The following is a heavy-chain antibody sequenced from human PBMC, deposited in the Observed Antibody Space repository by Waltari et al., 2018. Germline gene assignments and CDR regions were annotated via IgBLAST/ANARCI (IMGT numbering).Heavy chain of an antibody. CDR2: IYPGDSDT. CDR3: ARQYDSSGYYYFDY. Sequence: EVQLVQSGAEVKKRGESMKISCKGSGYSFTRYWMGWVRKGPGKGLEWIGNIYPGDSDTRYSPSFQGQVTISADKSISTAYLQWSSLKASDTAMYYCARQYDSSGYYYFDYWGQGTLVTVSS. D-gene: IGHD3-22*01. CDR1: GYSFTRYW. V-gene: IGHV5-51*01. J-gene: IGHJ4*02.